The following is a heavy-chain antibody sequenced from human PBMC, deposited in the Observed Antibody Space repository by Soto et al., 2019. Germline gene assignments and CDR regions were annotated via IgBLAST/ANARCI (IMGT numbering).Heavy chain of an antibody. J-gene: IGHJ6*02. CDR2: IIPVLGTP. V-gene: IGHV1-69*01. D-gene: IGHD6-13*01. CDR1: GGTFTSIA. CDR3: ASSAGLDHLLNYYGLNV. Sequence: QVHLVQSSAEVKKPGSSAKVSCKASGGTFTSIAFSWVRQAPGQGLEWMGGIIPVLGTPNYAQKFQARVTITADVSTTTAHMELSSLRSDDTAVYYCASSAGLDHLLNYYGLNVWGQGTTVTV.